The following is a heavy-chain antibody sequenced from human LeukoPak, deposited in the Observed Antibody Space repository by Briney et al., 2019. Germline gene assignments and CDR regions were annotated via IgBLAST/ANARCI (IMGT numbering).Heavy chain of an antibody. CDR1: GGTFSSYA. CDR3: ARGGLSTALDY. J-gene: IGHJ4*02. Sequence: ASVKVSCMASGGTFSSYAISWVRQAPGQGLEWMGGIIPIFGTANYAQKFQGRVTITADKSTSTAYMERSSLRSEDTAVYYCARGGLSTALDYWGQGTLVTVSS. CDR2: IIPIFGTA. D-gene: IGHD1-1*01. V-gene: IGHV1-69*06.